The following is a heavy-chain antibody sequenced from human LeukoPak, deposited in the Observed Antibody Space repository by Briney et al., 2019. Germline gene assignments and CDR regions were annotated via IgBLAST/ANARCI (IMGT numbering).Heavy chain of an antibody. V-gene: IGHV1-8*01. CDR3: ARSLGYCSGGSCYYDWFDP. CDR2: MNPNSGNT. CDR1: GYTFTSYD. Sequence: GASVEVSCKASGYTFTSYDINWVRQATGQGLEWMGWMNPNSGNTGYAQKFQGRVTMTRNTSISTAYMELSSLRSEDTAVYYCARSLGYCSGGSCYYDWFDPWGQGTLVTVSS. D-gene: IGHD2-15*01. J-gene: IGHJ5*02.